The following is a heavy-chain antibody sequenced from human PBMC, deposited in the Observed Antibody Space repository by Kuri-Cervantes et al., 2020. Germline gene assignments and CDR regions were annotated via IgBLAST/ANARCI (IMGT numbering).Heavy chain of an antibody. Sequence: SETLSLTCAVYGGSSSGYYWSWIRQPPGKGLEWIGEINHSGSTNYNPSLKSRVTISVDTSKNQFSLKLSSVTAADTAVYYCARETNLRFGGVIGPDYWGQGTLVTVSS. CDR3: ARETNLRFGGVIGPDY. D-gene: IGHD3-16*02. J-gene: IGHJ4*02. CDR2: INHSGST. CDR1: GGSSSGYY. V-gene: IGHV4-34*01.